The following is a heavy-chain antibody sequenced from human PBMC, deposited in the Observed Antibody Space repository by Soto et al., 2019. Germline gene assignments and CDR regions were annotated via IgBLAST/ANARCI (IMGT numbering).Heavy chain of an antibody. D-gene: IGHD3-10*01. J-gene: IGHJ6*02. Sequence: QVQLQESGPGLVKPSETLSLTCTVSGGSISSYYWSWIRKPPGKGLEWLGYIYYSGNTNYNHSLHIRVTISVDASKHQCFLKMNSVTVADTAVYYCARHLADGSGCTYYYGMDVWGQGTTVTVS. CDR1: GGSISSYY. CDR3: ARHLADGSGCTYYYGMDV. V-gene: IGHV4-59*08. CDR2: IYYSGNT.